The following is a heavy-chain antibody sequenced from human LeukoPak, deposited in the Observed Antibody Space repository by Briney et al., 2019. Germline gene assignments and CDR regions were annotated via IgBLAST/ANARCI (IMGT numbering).Heavy chain of an antibody. J-gene: IGHJ4*02. V-gene: IGHV4-34*01. CDR1: GGSFSGYY. Sequence: SETLSLTCAVYGGSFSGYYWSWIRQPPGKGLEWIGYIYHSGSTYYNPSLKSRVTISVDRSKNQFSLKLSSVTAADTAVYYCARGGDYGDYHFDYWGQGTLVTVSS. D-gene: IGHD4-17*01. CDR3: ARGGDYGDYHFDY. CDR2: IYHSGST.